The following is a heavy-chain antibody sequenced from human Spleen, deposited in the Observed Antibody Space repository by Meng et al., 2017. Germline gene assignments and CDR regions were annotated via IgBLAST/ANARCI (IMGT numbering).Heavy chain of an antibody. D-gene: IGHD3-22*01. CDR3: AREAQYYYDSSGFSFGY. V-gene: IGHV1-69*01. CDR2: ISPSFGTA. CDR1: GGAVTGCA. J-gene: IGHJ4*02. Sequence: LVQDGAQEEEPGSWLTLSCKAFGGAVTGCAISWVRQAPVQGLEWMGGISPSFGTASYAQKFQGRVTITADESTSTAYMELSSLRSEDTAVYYCAREAQYYYDSSGFSFGYWGQGTLVTVSS.